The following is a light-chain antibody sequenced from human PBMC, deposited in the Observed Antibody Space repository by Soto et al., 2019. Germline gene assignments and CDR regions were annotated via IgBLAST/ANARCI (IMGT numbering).Light chain of an antibody. J-gene: IGLJ3*02. Sequence: QSVLTQPPSASGTPGQRVTISCSGSTSNIGSNTVSWYQHLPGTAPKLLIYSNDQRPSGVPDRFSGSKSGTSASLAISGLQSEDEADYYCCSYVGTYTWVFGGGTKLTVL. CDR3: CSYVGTYTWV. V-gene: IGLV1-44*01. CDR2: SND. CDR1: TSNIGSNT.